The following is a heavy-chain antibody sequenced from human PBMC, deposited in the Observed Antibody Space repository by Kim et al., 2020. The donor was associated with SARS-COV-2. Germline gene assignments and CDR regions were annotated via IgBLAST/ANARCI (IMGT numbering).Heavy chain of an antibody. CDR3: GGSSSWYVGSSWEPRNDY. V-gene: IGHV3-23*01. J-gene: IGHJ4*02. CDR2: ISGSGGST. D-gene: IGHD6-13*01. Sequence: GGSLRLSCAASGITFSSYAMSWVRQAPGKGLEWVSAISGSGGSTYYADSVKGRFTISRDNSKNTLYLQMNSLRAEDTAVYYCGGSSSWYVGSSWEPRNDYWGQGTLVTVSS. CDR1: GITFSSYA.